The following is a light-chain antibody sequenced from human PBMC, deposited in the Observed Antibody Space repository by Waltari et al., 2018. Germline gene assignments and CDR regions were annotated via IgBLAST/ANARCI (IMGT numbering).Light chain of an antibody. J-gene: IGKJ5*01. CDR2: DAS. Sequence: DIQMTQTPSSLSASVGDRVTISGQARQDINNYLNWYQQKPGKAPKLLIYDASNLEIGVPSRFSGGGSGTDFTFIITSLQPEDIATYYCQQYENLPLTFGQGTRLEI. CDR3: QQYENLPLT. V-gene: IGKV1-33*01. CDR1: QDINNY.